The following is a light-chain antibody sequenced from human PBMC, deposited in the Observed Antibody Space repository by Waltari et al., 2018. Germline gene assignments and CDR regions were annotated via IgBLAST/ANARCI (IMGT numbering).Light chain of an antibody. V-gene: IGLV2-23*01. CDR1: SSDVGTYHL. Sequence: QSALTQPASVSGSPGQSITIPCIGTSSDVGTYHLVSWYQQYPGKAPKLIIYEGSKRPSGVSNRFSGSKSGNTASLTISGLQAEDEADYHCCSYAGSTTLVFGGGTKLTVL. CDR3: CSYAGSTTLV. J-gene: IGLJ2*01. CDR2: EGS.